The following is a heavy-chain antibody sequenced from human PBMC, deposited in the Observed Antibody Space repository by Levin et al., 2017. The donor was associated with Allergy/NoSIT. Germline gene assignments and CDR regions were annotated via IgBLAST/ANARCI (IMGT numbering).Heavy chain of an antibody. D-gene: IGHD3-9*01. CDR3: ATFPILRYFDWFTL. J-gene: IGHJ5*02. V-gene: IGHV4-39*01. Sequence: PSQTLSLTCTVSGGSISSSSYYWGWIRQPPGKGLEWIGSIYYSGSTYYNPSLKSRVTISVDTSKNQFSLKLSSVTAADTAVYYCATFPILRYFDWFTLWGQGTLVTVSS. CDR1: GGSISSSSYY. CDR2: IYYSGST.